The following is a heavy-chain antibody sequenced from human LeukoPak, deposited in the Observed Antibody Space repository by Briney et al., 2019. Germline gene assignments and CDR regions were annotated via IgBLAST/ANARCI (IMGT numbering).Heavy chain of an antibody. D-gene: IGHD3-9*01. CDR3: ARELAGGNYNILTGYYSKAFDI. CDR2: INPSGGST. Sequence: GASVKVSCKASVYTFSSNYMHWVGQAPGKGVEWMGIINPSGGSTRYAPRFQGRVTMTTDTSTRTVYMVLSSLRFEDKAVYYCARELAGGNYNILTGYYSKAFDICGQGTMVTVSS. J-gene: IGHJ3*02. V-gene: IGHV1-46*01. CDR1: VYTFSSNY.